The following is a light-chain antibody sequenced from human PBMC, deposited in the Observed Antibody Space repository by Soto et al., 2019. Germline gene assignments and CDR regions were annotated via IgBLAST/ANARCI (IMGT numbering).Light chain of an antibody. J-gene: IGKJ1*01. Sequence: EILMTQSPATLSGSPGERATLSCGASQSVSSNLAWYQQKPGQAPRLLIYGASTRATGIPARLSGSGYGTEFTITISSMEYEDFAVYSCHQYGSSTWTFGQGTKVDIK. CDR2: GAS. CDR3: HQYGSSTWT. V-gene: IGKV3D-15*01. CDR1: QSVSSN.